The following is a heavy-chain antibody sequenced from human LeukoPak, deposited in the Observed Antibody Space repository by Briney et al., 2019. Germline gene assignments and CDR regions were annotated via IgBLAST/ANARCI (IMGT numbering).Heavy chain of an antibody. Sequence: GGSLRLSCAASGFTFDDYAMHWVRQAPGKGLEWVSGISWNSGSIGYADSVKGRFTISRDNAKNSLYLQMNSLRAEDMALYYCAKGGYYDILTGYYLDYWGQGTLVTVSS. CDR3: AKGGYYDILTGYYLDY. V-gene: IGHV3-9*03. CDR1: GFTFDDYA. J-gene: IGHJ4*02. D-gene: IGHD3-9*01. CDR2: ISWNSGSI.